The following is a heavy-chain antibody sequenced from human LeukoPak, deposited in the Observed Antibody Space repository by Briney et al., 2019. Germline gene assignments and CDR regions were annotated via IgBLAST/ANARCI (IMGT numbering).Heavy chain of an antibody. Sequence: GGSLRLSGAASGFIFDDYLRHWVRQRPGKGLEGVSLISWDGGVTYHADSVKGRFTISRDNAKTSLYLQMNSLRAEDTALYFCARPYYYSSGSYPYWGQGTLVTVSS. J-gene: IGHJ4*02. CDR1: GFIFDDYL. V-gene: IGHV3-43D*04. D-gene: IGHD3-10*01. CDR3: ARPYYYSSGSYPY. CDR2: ISWDGGVT.